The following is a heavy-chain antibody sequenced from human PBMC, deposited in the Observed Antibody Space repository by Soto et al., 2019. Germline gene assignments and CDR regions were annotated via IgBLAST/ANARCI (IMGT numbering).Heavy chain of an antibody. Sequence: PSETLSLTCTVSRGSIISRDYYFSCIRQPPGKGLEWIGYIYYSGSTYYNPSLKSRINISIDTSIDQFSLNMNSVTAADTAVYYCGRVPFYAPSGTYYIDYWGHGTQVTVSS. CDR3: GRVPFYAPSGTYYIDY. CDR2: IYYSGST. CDR1: RGSIISRDYY. V-gene: IGHV4-30-4*01. J-gene: IGHJ4*01. D-gene: IGHD1-26*01.